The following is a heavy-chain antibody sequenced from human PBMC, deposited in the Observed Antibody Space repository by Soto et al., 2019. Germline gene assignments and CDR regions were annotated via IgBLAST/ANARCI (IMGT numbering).Heavy chain of an antibody. V-gene: IGHV4-61*01. D-gene: IGHD6-19*01. CDR1: GGSVSSGSYY. CDR3: ARQGGIAVAGTGAFDI. CDR2: IYYSGST. J-gene: IGHJ3*02. Sequence: LSLTCTVSGGSVSSGSYYWSWIRQPPGKGLEWIGYIYYSGSTNYNPSLKSRVTISVDTSKNQFSLKLSSVTAADTAVYYCARQGGIAVAGTGAFDIWGQGTMVTVS.